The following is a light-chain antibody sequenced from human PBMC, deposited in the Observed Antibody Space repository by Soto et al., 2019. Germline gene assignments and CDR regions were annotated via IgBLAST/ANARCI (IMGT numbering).Light chain of an antibody. CDR3: QLPGHLPT. V-gene: IGKV3-11*01. CDR2: DAS. CDR1: QSVSSN. Sequence: EIVMTQSPATLSVSPGERATLSCRASQSVSSNLAWYQQKPGQAPRLLIYDASNRATGIPARFSGSGSGTDFTLTIVSLEPKHLPFCSRQLPGHLPTFGQGTKVDIK. J-gene: IGKJ1*01.